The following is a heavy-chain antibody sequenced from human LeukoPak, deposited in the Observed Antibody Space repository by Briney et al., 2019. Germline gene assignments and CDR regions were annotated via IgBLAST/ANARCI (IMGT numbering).Heavy chain of an antibody. CDR2: IYYSGST. CDR3: ARQSVLSSSGSYFPLSNWFDP. Sequence: SETLSLTCTVSGGSISSYYWSWIRQPPGKGLEWIGYIYYSGSTNYNPSLKSRVTISVYTSKNQFSLKLSSVTAADTAVYYCARQSVLSSSGSYFPLSNWFDPWGQGTLVTVSS. J-gene: IGHJ5*02. CDR1: GGSISSYY. V-gene: IGHV4-59*08. D-gene: IGHD3-10*01.